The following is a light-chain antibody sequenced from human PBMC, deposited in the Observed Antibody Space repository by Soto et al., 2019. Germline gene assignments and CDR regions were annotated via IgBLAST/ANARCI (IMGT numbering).Light chain of an antibody. Sequence: QSVLTQPASVSGSPGQSITISCTGTSSDIGGYNHVSWYQQHAGTAPKLMIYEVTYRPSGVSDRFSGSKSGNTASLTISGLETEDEADYYCSSYATGTTPVVFGGGTKLTFL. J-gene: IGLJ2*01. CDR2: EVT. CDR3: SSYATGTTPVV. CDR1: SSDIGGYNH. V-gene: IGLV2-14*01.